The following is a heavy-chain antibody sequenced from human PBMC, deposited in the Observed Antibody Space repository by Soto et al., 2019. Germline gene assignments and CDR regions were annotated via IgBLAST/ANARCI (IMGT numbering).Heavy chain of an antibody. D-gene: IGHD3-3*01. CDR2: VSDGDDDDNT. Sequence: PGGSLRLSCAVSGFTLSSYAMTWVRQAPGKGLEWVSAVSDGDDDDNTYYAASMKGRFTISTDFLKNTLYLQMNSLRTDDTAVYFGAMGREYELWGGYYSEMDYWGQGTQVTVSS. CDR1: GFTLSSYA. J-gene: IGHJ4*02. V-gene: IGHV3-23*01. CDR3: AMGREYELWGGYYSEMDY.